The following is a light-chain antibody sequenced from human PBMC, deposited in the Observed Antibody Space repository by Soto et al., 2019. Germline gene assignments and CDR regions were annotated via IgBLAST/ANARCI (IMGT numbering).Light chain of an antibody. V-gene: IGKV3-20*01. J-gene: IGKJ4*01. CDR3: QQYGSSPLT. CDR1: QSVSSSY. Sequence: EIVLTQSPGTLSLSPGERATLSCRASQSVSSSYLAWYQQKPGQAPRLLIFGASSRANGIPDRFSGSGSGTDFTLTISRLEPEDFAVFYCQQYGSSPLTFGGGTKGEI. CDR2: GAS.